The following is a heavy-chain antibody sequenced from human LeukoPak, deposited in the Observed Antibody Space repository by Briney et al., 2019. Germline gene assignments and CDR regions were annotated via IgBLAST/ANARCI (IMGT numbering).Heavy chain of an antibody. CDR3: VKDNSDGSGINDAFDI. J-gene: IGHJ3*02. Sequence: GGSLRLSCAASGFTFDDYAMHWVRQAPGKGLEWVSGISWNSGSIGYADSVKGRFTISRDNAKNSLYLQMNSLRAEDTALYYCVKDNSDGSGINDAFDIWGQGTMVTVSS. CDR2: ISWNSGSI. D-gene: IGHD3-10*01. CDR1: GFTFDDYA. V-gene: IGHV3-9*01.